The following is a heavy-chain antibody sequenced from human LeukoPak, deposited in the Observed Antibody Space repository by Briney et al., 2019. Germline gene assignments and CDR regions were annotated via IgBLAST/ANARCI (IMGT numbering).Heavy chain of an antibody. V-gene: IGHV4-59*01. CDR3: ARIVIDDSSGYNDY. Sequence: SETLSLTCTVSGGSISSYYWSWIRQPPGKGLEWIGYIYYSGSTNYNPSPKSRVTISVDTSKNQFSLKLSSVTAADTAVYYCARIVIDDSSGYNDYWGQGTLVTVSS. D-gene: IGHD3-22*01. CDR2: IYYSGST. CDR1: GGSISSYY. J-gene: IGHJ4*02.